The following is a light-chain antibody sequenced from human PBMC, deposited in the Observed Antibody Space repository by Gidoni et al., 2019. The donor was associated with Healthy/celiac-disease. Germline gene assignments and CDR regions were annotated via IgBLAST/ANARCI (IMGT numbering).Light chain of an antibody. CDR2: AAS. CDR3: QQSYSTPCT. Sequence: DIQMNQSPSSLSASVGHRVTITCRASQSISSYLNWYQQKPGKAPKLLIYAASSLPSGVPSRFSGSGSGTDFTLTISSLQPEDFAAYYCQQSYSTPCTFGQGTKLEIK. CDR1: QSISSY. V-gene: IGKV1-39*01. J-gene: IGKJ2*02.